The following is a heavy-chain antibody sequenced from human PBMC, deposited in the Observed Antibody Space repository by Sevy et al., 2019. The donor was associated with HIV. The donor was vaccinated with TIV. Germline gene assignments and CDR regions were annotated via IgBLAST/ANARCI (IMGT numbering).Heavy chain of an antibody. CDR1: GFTFSSYS. V-gene: IGHV3-48*02. Sequence: GGSLRLSCAASGFTFSSYSMNWVRQAPGKGLEWVSYISSSSSTIYYADSVKGRFTISRDNAKNSLYLQMNSLRDEDTAVYYCARAFKRIAAGGFDYWGQGTLVTVSS. CDR3: ARAFKRIAAGGFDY. D-gene: IGHD6-13*01. J-gene: IGHJ4*02. CDR2: ISSSSSTI.